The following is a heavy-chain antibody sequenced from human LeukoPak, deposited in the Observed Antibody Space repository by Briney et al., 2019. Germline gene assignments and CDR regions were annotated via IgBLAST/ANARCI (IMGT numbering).Heavy chain of an antibody. D-gene: IGHD2-2*02. CDR1: GFTFSSYS. V-gene: IGHV3-21*01. CDR2: IGSSSSYI. J-gene: IGHJ6*03. CDR3: AKRYCSSTSCYNSRGARGNYYMDV. Sequence: TGGSLRLSCAASGFTFSSYSMNWVRQAPGKGLEWVSSIGSSSSYIYYADSVKGRFTISRDNAKNSLYLQMNSLRAEDTAVYYCAKRYCSSTSCYNSRGARGNYYMDVWDKGTTVTISS.